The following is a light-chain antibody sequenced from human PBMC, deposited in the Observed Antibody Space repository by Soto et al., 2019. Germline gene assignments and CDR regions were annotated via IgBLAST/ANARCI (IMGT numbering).Light chain of an antibody. CDR2: KVS. J-gene: IGKJ1*01. CDR1: QSLEISDGDTY. V-gene: IGKV2-30*01. CDR3: MQAIDIPWT. Sequence: VVMTQSPLSLPVTLGQPASISCRSSQSLEISDGDTYLNWFHQRPGQSPRRLIYKVSKRDSGVPDRFSGSGSGTDFTLKISRVEADDVGIYYCMQAIDIPWTFGQGTKVDIK.